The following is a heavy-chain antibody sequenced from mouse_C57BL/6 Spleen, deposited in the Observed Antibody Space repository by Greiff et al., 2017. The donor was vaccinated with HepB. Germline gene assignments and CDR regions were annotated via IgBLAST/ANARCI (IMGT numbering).Heavy chain of an antibody. J-gene: IGHJ1*03. V-gene: IGHV1-64*01. CDR3: ARWGLRRVYFDG. D-gene: IGHD2-2*01. Sequence: QVQLQQPGAELVKPGASVKLSCKASGYTFTSYWMHWVKQRPGQGLEWIGMIHPNSGSTNYNEKFKSKATLTVDKSSSTAYMQLSSLTSEDSAVYYCARWGLRRVYFDGWGTGTTVTVSS. CDR1: GYTFTSYW. CDR2: IHPNSGST.